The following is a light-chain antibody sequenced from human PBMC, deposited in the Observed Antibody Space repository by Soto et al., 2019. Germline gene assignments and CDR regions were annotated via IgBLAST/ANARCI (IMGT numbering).Light chain of an antibody. CDR1: QSVSDY. V-gene: IGKV3-11*01. Sequence: EIVLTQSPATLSASPGERATLSCRASQSVSDYLAWYQQKPGQAPRLLIYDASNRATGIPARFSGSGSGTDFTLTISSLEPEDFGVYFCHQRNKFGQGTRLEIK. J-gene: IGKJ5*01. CDR2: DAS. CDR3: HQRNK.